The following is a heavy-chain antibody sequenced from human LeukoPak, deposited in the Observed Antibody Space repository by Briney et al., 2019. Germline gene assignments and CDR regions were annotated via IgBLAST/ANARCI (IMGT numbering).Heavy chain of an antibody. D-gene: IGHD5-18*01. Sequence: GGSLRLSCAASGFTFSSYWMHWVRQAPGKGLVRFSRINSDGSSTSYADSVKGRFPISRDNAKNTLYLQMNSLRAEDTAVYYCARGVGGYSYGYLGYWGQGTLVTVSS. CDR3: ARGVGGYSYGYLGY. CDR1: GFTFSSYW. J-gene: IGHJ4*02. CDR2: INSDGSST. V-gene: IGHV3-74*01.